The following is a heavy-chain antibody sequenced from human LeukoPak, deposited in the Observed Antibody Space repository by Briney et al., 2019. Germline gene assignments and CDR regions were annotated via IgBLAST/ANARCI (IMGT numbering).Heavy chain of an antibody. CDR1: GGTFSSYA. CDR2: IIPIFGIT. D-gene: IGHD6-19*01. V-gene: IGHV1-69*04. CDR3: ARDGAVAVPHFDY. Sequence: SVKVSCKASGGTFSSYAISWVRQAPGQGLEWMGRIIPIFGITNYAQKFQGRVTITADKSTSTAYMELSSLRSEDTAVYYCARDGAVAVPHFDYWGQGTLVTVSS. J-gene: IGHJ4*02.